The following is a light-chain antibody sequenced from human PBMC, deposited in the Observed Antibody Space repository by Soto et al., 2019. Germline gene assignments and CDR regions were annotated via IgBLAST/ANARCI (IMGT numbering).Light chain of an antibody. V-gene: IGKV3-15*01. CDR1: QNIAGN. CDR3: QQYNSYSYT. J-gene: IGKJ5*01. CDR2: NPS. Sequence: EIVMTQYPPTLSASPGERVTLSCRASQNIAGNLAWYQQKPGQPPRFLIDNPSTRATGVPARFSGSGSGRDGREYTLTISRPQPDDFAVYYCQQYNSYSYTFGQGTRLEIK.